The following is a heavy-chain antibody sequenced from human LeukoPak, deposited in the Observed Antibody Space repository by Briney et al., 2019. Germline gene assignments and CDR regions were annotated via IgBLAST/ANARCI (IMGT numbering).Heavy chain of an antibody. CDR3: ARALYRQHIVVVNAKNYWYFDL. Sequence: GGSLRLSCAASGFTFSDYYMSWIRQAPGKGLEWVSYISSSGSTIYYADSVKGRFTISRDNARNSLYLQMNSLRAEDTAVYYCARALYRQHIVVVNAKNYWYFDLWGRGTLVTVSS. V-gene: IGHV3-11*04. D-gene: IGHD2-21*01. CDR1: GFTFSDYY. CDR2: ISSSGSTI. J-gene: IGHJ2*01.